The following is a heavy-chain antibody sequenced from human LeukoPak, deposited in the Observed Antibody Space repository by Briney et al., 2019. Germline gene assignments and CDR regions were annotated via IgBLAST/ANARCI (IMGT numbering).Heavy chain of an antibody. D-gene: IGHD1-1*01. CDR1: GFTFSSYW. V-gene: IGHV3-7*03. CDR3: AKTARQLERRGAFDY. J-gene: IGHJ4*02. CDR2: IKQDGSEK. Sequence: GGSLRLSCAASGFTFSSYWMSWVRQAPGKGLEWVANIKQDGSEKYYVDSVKGRFTISRDNAKNSLYLQMNSLRAEDTALYYCAKTARQLERRGAFDYWGQGTLVTVSS.